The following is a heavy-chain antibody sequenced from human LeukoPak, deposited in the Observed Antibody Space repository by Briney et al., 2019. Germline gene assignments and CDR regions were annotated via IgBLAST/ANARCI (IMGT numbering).Heavy chain of an antibody. Sequence: KASETLSLTCTVSGGYISSSSYFWGWIRQPPGKGLEWIGSMYYNGRTYYDSSLKSRVTISVDSSKNQFSLKLTSVTAADTAVYYCARGPPGNYDTSGYYFFGGPDSWGQGTLVTVSS. V-gene: IGHV4-39*07. CDR2: MYYNGRT. CDR1: GGYISSSSYF. J-gene: IGHJ4*02. D-gene: IGHD3-22*01. CDR3: ARGPPGNYDTSGYYFFGGPDS.